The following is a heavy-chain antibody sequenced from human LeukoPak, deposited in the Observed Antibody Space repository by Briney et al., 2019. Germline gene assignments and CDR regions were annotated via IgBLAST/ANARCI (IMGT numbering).Heavy chain of an antibody. CDR2: ISGSGGST. D-gene: IGHD6-13*01. V-gene: IGHV3-23*01. CDR1: GFTFSSYA. J-gene: IGHJ4*02. Sequence: GGPLRLSCAASGFTFSSYAMSWVRQAPGKGLEWVSAISGSGGSTYYADSVKGRFTISRDNSKNTLYLQMNSLRAEDTAVYYCAKDEADSSSWYGGDYWGQGTLVTVSS. CDR3: AKDEADSSSWYGGDY.